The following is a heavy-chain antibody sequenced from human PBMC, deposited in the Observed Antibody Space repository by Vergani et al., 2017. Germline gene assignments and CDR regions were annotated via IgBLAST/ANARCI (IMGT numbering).Heavy chain of an antibody. J-gene: IGHJ4*02. CDR2: INHSGST. CDR3: ARVFVVVAANKYYFDY. V-gene: IGHV4-34*01. D-gene: IGHD2-15*01. CDR1: GGSFSGYY. Sequence: QVQLQESGPGLVKPSETLSLTCAVYGGSFSGYYWSWIRQPPGKGLEWIGEINHSGSTNYNPSLKSRVTISVDTSKNQFSLKLSSVTAADTAVYYCARVFVVVAANKYYFDYWGQGTLVTVSS.